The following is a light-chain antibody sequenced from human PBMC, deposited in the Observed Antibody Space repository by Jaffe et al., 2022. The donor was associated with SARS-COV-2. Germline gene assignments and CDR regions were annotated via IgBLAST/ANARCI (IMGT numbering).Light chain of an antibody. Sequence: EIVLTQSPGTLSLSPGERATLSCRASQSFSGSLAWYQQKPGQAPRLLIYGASIRATGIPDRFSGSGSGTDFTLTISRLEPEDFAVYYCQQYPNSPLTFGGGTKVEI. CDR2: GAS. CDR1: QSFSGS. V-gene: IGKV3-20*01. CDR3: QQYPNSPLT. J-gene: IGKJ4*01.